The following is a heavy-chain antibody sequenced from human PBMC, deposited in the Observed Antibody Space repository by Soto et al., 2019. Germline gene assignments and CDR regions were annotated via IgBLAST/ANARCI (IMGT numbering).Heavy chain of an antibody. J-gene: IGHJ4*02. CDR3: AKDEHLFDSSGFPGF. Sequence: GVLRLSCAASGFIFSSFGMHWVRQAPGKGLEWVAFILYDGRNKYFADSVKGRFTISRDNSNNTLYLQMNSLRAEDTAVYYCAKDEHLFDSSGFPGFWGQGTLVTVSS. V-gene: IGHV3-30*02. CDR1: GFIFSSFG. CDR2: ILYDGRNK. D-gene: IGHD3-22*01.